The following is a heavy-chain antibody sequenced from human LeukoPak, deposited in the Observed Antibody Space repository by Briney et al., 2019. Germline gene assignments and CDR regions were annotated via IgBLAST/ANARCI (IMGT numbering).Heavy chain of an antibody. J-gene: IGHJ4*02. V-gene: IGHV4-59*01. D-gene: IGHD1-26*01. CDR1: GGSLSSYY. CDR3: ARDQEYSGSYYRYFDY. CDR2: IYSRGLTRGST. Sequence: PSETLSLTCTVSGGSLSSYYWSWIRQPPGKGLEWIGYIYSRGLTRGSTNYNPSLKSRVTISVDTSKNQFSLKLSSVTAADTAVYYYARDQEYSGSYYRYFDYWGQGALVTVSS.